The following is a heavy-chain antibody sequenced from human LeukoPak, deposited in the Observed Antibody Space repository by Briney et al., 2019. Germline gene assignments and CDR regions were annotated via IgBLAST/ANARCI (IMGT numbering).Heavy chain of an antibody. Sequence: SETLSLTCTVSGGSISSSSYYWGWIRQPAGKGLEWIGSIYYSGSTYYNPSLKSRVTISVDTSKNQFSLKLSSVTAADTAVYYCARGRKSGSHNWFDPWGQGTLVTVSS. CDR3: ARGRKSGSHNWFDP. CDR1: GGSISSSSYY. D-gene: IGHD1-1*01. V-gene: IGHV4-39*01. CDR2: IYYSGST. J-gene: IGHJ5*02.